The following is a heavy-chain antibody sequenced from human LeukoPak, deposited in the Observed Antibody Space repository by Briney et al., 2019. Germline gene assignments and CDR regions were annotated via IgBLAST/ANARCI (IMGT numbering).Heavy chain of an antibody. D-gene: IGHD6-19*01. V-gene: IGHV1-2*02. CDR2: VNPNTGGT. CDR3: AKDFRDQWLVNAFHI. CDR1: EYTFTRYY. J-gene: IGHJ3*02. Sequence: ASVKVSCKASEYTFTRYYMHWVRQAPGQGLEWMGWVNPNTGGTSYAQKFQGRVTMTRDTSITTAYMELRSLEYDDTAVYYCAKDFRDQWLVNAFHIWGQGTMVTVAS.